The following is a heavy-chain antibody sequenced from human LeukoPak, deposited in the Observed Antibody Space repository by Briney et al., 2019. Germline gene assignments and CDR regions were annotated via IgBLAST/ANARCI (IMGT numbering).Heavy chain of an antibody. D-gene: IGHD1-26*01. CDR1: GFTXXSNY. J-gene: IGHJ6*02. CDR2: IYSGGST. V-gene: IGHV3-53*04. Sequence: LRLSCXASGFTXXSNYMSWVRQAPGKGLEWVSVIYSGGSTYYADSVKGRFTISRHNSKNTLYLQMNSLRAEDTAVYYCASPLILRVSYYYGMDVWGQGTTVTVSS. CDR3: ASPLILRVSYYYGMDV.